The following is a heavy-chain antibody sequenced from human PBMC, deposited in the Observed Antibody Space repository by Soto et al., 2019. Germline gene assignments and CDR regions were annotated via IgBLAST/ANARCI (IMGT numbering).Heavy chain of an antibody. CDR1: GGSISGGNYY. D-gene: IGHD3-22*01. Sequence: TLSLACTVSGGSISGGNYYWSWIRQHPGKGLEWIGYIYYSGSTYYNPSLKSRVTISVDTSKNQFSLKLSSVTAADTAVYYCARTSYDSSGTADDPWGQGTRVTVAS. CDR3: ARTSYDSSGTADDP. V-gene: IGHV4-31*03. CDR2: IYYSGST. J-gene: IGHJ5*02.